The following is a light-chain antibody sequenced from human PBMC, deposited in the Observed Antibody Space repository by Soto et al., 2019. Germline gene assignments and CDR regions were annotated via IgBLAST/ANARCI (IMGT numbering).Light chain of an antibody. CDR1: SSDVGGYNY. V-gene: IGLV2-8*01. J-gene: IGLJ2*01. CDR3: SSFAGGGNPVL. CDR2: DVT. Sequence: QSALTQPPSASGSLGQSVTISCTGTSSDVGGYNYVSWHQQHPGKAPKLMIYDVTKRPSGVPDRFSGSKSGNTASLTVSGVQAEDEADYYCSSFAGGGNPVLFGGGTKLTVL.